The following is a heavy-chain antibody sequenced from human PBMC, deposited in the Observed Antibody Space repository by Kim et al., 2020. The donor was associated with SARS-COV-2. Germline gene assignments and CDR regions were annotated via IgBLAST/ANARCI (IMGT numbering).Heavy chain of an antibody. Sequence: GGSLTLSCVASGITLTTSWIHWVRQAPGKGLVWVSRIKSDGSVRRYADFVKGRISVSRDNAKNTLHLQMYSLTVEDTAVYYCVRSLADDAFDVWGQGTLVVVSS. CDR2: IKSDGSVR. J-gene: IGHJ3*01. V-gene: IGHV3-74*01. CDR1: GITLTTSW. CDR3: VRSLADDAFDV. D-gene: IGHD3-16*02.